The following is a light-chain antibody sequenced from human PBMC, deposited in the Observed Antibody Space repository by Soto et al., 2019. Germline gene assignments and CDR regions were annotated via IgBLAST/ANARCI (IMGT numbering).Light chain of an antibody. V-gene: IGLV1-44*01. Sequence: QLVLTQPPSASGTPGQRVTISCSGSSSNIGSNTVNWYQQLPGTAPKLLIYSNNQRPSGVPDRFSGSKSGTSASLAISGLQSEDEADYYCAAWDDSLNGRVFGGGTKLNVL. CDR3: AAWDDSLNGRV. CDR1: SSNIGSNT. J-gene: IGLJ2*01. CDR2: SNN.